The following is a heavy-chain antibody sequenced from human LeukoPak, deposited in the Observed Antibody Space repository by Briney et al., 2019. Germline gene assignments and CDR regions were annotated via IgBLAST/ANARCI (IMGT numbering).Heavy chain of an antibody. J-gene: IGHJ3*02. CDR2: INGICGST. D-gene: IGHD3-22*01. CDR1: GFTFSSYD. CDR3: AKGRRPAVVTHDAFDI. V-gene: IGHV3-23*01. Sequence: PGGSLRLSCAASGFTFSSYDMSWVRQAPGNALEWVSAINGICGSTYHEDSVKGPFTNSRNNAKNTLYLQMDSLGAEGTAVYFCAKGRRPAVVTHDAFDIWGQRTMVTVSS.